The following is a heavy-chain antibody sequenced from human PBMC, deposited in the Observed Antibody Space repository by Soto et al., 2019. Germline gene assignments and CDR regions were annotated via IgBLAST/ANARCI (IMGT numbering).Heavy chain of an antibody. Sequence: PSETLSLTCTVSVGSISSGGYYWSWIRQHPGKGLEWIGYIYYSGSTYYNPSLKSRVTISVDTSKNQFSLKLSSVTAADTAVYYCARGVPAALDVWGQGTTVTVSS. CDR3: ARGVPAALDV. CDR1: VGSISSGGYY. V-gene: IGHV4-31*03. J-gene: IGHJ6*02. D-gene: IGHD2-2*01. CDR2: IYYSGST.